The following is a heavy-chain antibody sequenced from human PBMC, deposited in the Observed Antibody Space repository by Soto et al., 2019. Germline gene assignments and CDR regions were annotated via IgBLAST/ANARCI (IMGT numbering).Heavy chain of an antibody. CDR3: ARATVVVAATGNYFDY. CDR2: IYYSGST. CDR1: GGSISSGGYY. D-gene: IGHD2-15*01. J-gene: IGHJ4*02. Sequence: SETLSLTCTVSGGSISSGGYYWSWIRHHPGKGLEWIGYIYYSGSTYYNPSLKSRVTISVDTSKNQFSLKLSSVTAADTAVYYCARATVVVAATGNYFDYWGQGTLVTISS. V-gene: IGHV4-31*03.